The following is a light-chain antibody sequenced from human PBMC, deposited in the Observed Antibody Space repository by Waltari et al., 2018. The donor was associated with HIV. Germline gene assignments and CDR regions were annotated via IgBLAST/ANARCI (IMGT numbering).Light chain of an antibody. CDR2: EVS. J-gene: IGLJ1*01. CDR3: CSYAGTYTYV. Sequence: QSALTQPRSVSGSPGQSVTISCTGTSSDLGYFVYVSWYQQYPGKAPKVIIYEVSQRPSGVPDRFTASKSGITASLTISGLQDEDEADYYCCSYAGTYTYVFGTGTTVTVL. V-gene: IGLV2-11*01. CDR1: SSDLGYFVY.